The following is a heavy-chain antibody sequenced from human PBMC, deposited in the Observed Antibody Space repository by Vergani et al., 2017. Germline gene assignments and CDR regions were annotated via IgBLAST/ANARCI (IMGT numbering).Heavy chain of an antibody. CDR3: AISPNNCGGDCSTAGY. D-gene: IGHD2-21*01. Sequence: EVQLVESGGGLVQPGRSLRLSCAASGFTFDDYAMHWVRQAPGKGLEWVSGISGSGGSTYYADSVKGRFTISRDNSKNTLYLQMNSLRAEDTAVYYCAISPNNCGGDCSTAGYWGQGTLVTVSS. V-gene: IGHV3-23*04. J-gene: IGHJ4*02. CDR2: ISGSGGST. CDR1: GFTFDDYA.